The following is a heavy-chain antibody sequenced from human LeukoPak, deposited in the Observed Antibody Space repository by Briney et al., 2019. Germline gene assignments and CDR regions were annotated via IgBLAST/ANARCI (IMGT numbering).Heavy chain of an antibody. CDR2: IYSDGSRT. Sequence: GGSLRLSCAGSGFTLSSNWMHWVRQGPGKGLVWVSRIYSDGSRTNYADSVKGRFTISGDNAKNTLYLQMNSLTPEDTAVYYCARAVPSRQAIDYWGQGTLVTVSS. J-gene: IGHJ4*02. CDR3: ARAVPSRQAIDY. V-gene: IGHV3-74*01. CDR1: GFTLSSNW.